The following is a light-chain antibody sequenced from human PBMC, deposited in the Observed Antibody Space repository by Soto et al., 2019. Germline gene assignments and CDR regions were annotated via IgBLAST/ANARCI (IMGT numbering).Light chain of an antibody. CDR2: GAS. CDR1: QSVSSSY. Sequence: EIVLTQSPGTLSFSPGERATLSCRASQSVSSSYLAWYQQKPGQAPRLLIYGASSRATGIPDRFSGSGSGTDFTLTISRLEPEDFAVYLCNQYGKSSLTFG. CDR3: NQYGKSSLT. V-gene: IGKV3-20*01. J-gene: IGKJ4*01.